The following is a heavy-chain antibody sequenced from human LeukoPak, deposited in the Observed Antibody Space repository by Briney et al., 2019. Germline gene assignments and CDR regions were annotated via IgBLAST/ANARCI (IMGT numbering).Heavy chain of an antibody. J-gene: IGHJ4*02. CDR1: GVSISSYY. Sequence: PSETLSLTCTVSGVSISSYYWSWIRQPPGKGLEWMGNIYYSGSTNHNPSLKSRVTISVDTSKNQFSLKLSSVTAADTAVYYCARHCSSTSCYHSYDYWGQGTLVTVSS. CDR2: IYYSGST. V-gene: IGHV4-59*08. D-gene: IGHD2-2*01. CDR3: ARHCSSTSCYHSYDY.